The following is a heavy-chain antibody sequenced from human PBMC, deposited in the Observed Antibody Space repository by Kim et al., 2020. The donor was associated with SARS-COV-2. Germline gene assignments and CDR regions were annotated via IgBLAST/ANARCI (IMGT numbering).Heavy chain of an antibody. CDR2: K. Sequence: KYSQNSVQGRFTIARDNAKSSLYLQMNSLRGEDTAVYYCMGGRAGDYWGQGTLVTVSS. J-gene: IGHJ4*02. CDR3: MGGRAGDY. V-gene: IGHV3-7*01.